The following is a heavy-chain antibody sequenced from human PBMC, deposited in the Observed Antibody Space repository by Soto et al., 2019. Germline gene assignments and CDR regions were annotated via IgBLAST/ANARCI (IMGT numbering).Heavy chain of an antibody. CDR2: INTYNGNT. V-gene: IGHV1-18*01. J-gene: IGHJ4*02. CDR1: GYTFTTYG. CDR3: ARERDQLRNGIDY. D-gene: IGHD3-3*01. Sequence: QVQLVQSGAEVREPGASVKVSCKASGYTFTTYGISWVRQAPGQGLEWMGWINTYNGNTKYAEKLQDRVTMTTDTSTSTVYMELRSLRSDDTAMYYCARERDQLRNGIDYWGQGTLVTVSS.